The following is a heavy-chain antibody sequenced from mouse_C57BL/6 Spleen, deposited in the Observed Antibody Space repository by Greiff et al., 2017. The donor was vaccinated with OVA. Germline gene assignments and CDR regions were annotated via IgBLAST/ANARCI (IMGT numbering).Heavy chain of an antibody. CDR1: GYAFTNYL. V-gene: IGHV1-54*01. D-gene: IGHD2-1*01. J-gene: IGHJ2*01. Sequence: QVQLKESGAELVRPGTSVKVSCKASGYAFTNYLIEWVKQRPGQGLEWIGVINPGSGGTNYNEKFKGKATLTADKSSSTAYMQLSSLTSEDSAVYFCARGAFGNYAFDYWGQGTTLTVSS. CDR3: ARGAFGNYAFDY. CDR2: INPGSGGT.